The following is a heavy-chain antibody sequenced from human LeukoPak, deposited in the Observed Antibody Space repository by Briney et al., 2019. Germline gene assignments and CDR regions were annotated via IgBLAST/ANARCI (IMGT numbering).Heavy chain of an antibody. Sequence: SETLSLTCSVSGGAIISYYWSWIRQPPGKGLEWIGYSYYSGSTNYNPSLKSRVTISVDTSKNQFSLKLSSVTAADTAVYYCARAMCSGGSCYSGPFDPWGQGTLVTVSS. CDR2: SYYSGST. CDR3: ARAMCSGGSCYSGPFDP. J-gene: IGHJ5*02. CDR1: GGAIISYY. V-gene: IGHV4-59*01. D-gene: IGHD2-15*01.